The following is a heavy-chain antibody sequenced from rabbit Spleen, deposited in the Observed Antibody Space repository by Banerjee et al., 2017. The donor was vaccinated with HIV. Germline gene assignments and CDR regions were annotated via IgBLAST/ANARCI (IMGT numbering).Heavy chain of an antibody. CDR3: VRDQAGYAGYGPWYFNL. V-gene: IGHV1S47*01. Sequence: QEQLMESGGGLVQPGGSLKLSCKASGFDFSRTGVSWVRKAPGKGLEWIGYIDLLFGTTYYANWVNGQFTISSHNAQNTLYLQLNSLTAADTATYFCVRDQAGYAGYGPWYFNLWGPGTLVTVS. CDR2: IDLLFGTT. D-gene: IGHD7-1*01. CDR1: GFDFSRTG. J-gene: IGHJ4*01.